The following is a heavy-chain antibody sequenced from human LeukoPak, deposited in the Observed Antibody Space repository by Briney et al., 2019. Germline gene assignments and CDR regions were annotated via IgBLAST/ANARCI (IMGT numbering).Heavy chain of an antibody. J-gene: IGHJ3*02. CDR2: INPNSGGT. CDR3: ARPSYGDYAFDI. V-gene: IGHV1-2*02. CDR1: GYTFTGYY. Sequence: ASVKVSCKASGYTFTGYYMHWVRQAPGQGLEWMGWINPNSGGTNYAQKFQGRVTMTGDTSISTAYMELSRLRSDDTAVYYCARPSYGDYAFDIWGQGTMVTVSS. D-gene: IGHD4-17*01.